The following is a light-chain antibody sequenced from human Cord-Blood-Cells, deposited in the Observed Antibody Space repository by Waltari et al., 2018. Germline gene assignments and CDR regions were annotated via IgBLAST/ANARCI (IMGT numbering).Light chain of an antibody. J-gene: IGLJ2*01. CDR2: GKN. CDR3: NSRDSSGNHVV. Sequence: SSELTQDPAVSVALGQTVRITCPGDSLRSYYARWYQQKPGQAPVLVIYGKNNRPSGIPDRCSGSSSGNTASLTITGAQAEDEADYYGNSRDSSGNHVVFGGGTKLTVL. CDR1: SLRSYY. V-gene: IGLV3-19*01.